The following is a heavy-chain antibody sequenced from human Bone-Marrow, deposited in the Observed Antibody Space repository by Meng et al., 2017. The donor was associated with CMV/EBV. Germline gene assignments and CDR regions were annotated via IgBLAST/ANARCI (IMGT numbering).Heavy chain of an antibody. D-gene: IGHD3-16*02. V-gene: IGHV1-8*03. CDR2: MNPNSGNT. J-gene: IGHJ6*01. Sequence: ASVKVSCKASGYTFTSYDINWVRQATGQGLEWMGWMNPNSGNTGYAQKFQGRVTITRNTSISTAYMELSSLRSEDTAVYYCARFGGVIVGYYYYGMDVWGQGTTVTVSS. CDR3: ARFGGVIVGYYYYGMDV. CDR1: GYTFTSYD.